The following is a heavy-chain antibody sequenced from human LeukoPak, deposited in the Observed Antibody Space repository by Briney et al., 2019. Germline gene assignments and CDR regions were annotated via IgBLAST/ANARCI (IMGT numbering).Heavy chain of an antibody. Sequence: GGSLRLSCAASGFTFSSYAMSWVRQAPGKGLEWVSAISGSGGSTYYADSVKGRFTISRDISKSTLYLQMNSLRAEDTALYYCARGSKTAGTIYSFDYWGQGTLVTVSS. D-gene: IGHD6-13*01. CDR1: GFTFSSYA. CDR3: ARGSKTAGTIYSFDY. V-gene: IGHV3-23*01. CDR2: ISGSGGST. J-gene: IGHJ4*02.